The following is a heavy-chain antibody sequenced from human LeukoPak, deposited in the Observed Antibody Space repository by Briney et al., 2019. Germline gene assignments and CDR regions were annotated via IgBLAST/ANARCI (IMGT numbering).Heavy chain of an antibody. CDR1: GCSISSGDYY. D-gene: IGHD3-10*01. CDR3: ARAAYYYGSGSYSPFDY. CDR2: IYYSGST. J-gene: IGHJ4*02. V-gene: IGHV4-30-4*01. Sequence: SETLSLTCTFSGCSISSGDYYWRWIRQPPGKGPEWVGDIYYSGSTYYNPSLKSRVTISVDTSKNQFSLKLSSVTAADTAVYYCARAAYYYGSGSYSPFDYWGQGTLVTVSS.